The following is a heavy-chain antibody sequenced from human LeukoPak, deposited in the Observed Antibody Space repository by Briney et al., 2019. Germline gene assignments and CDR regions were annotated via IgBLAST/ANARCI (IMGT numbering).Heavy chain of an antibody. Sequence: GRSLRLSCAASGFTFSSYAMHWVRQAPGKGLEWVAVISYDGSNKYYADSVKGRFTISRDNSKNTLYLQMNSLRAEDTAMYYCASYTGTNDAFDIWGQGTMVTVSS. CDR2: ISYDGSNK. V-gene: IGHV3-30-3*01. CDR3: ASYTGTNDAFDI. D-gene: IGHD1-1*01. CDR1: GFTFSSYA. J-gene: IGHJ3*02.